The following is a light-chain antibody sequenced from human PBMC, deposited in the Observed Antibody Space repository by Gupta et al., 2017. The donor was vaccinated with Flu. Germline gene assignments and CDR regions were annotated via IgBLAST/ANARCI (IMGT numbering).Light chain of an antibody. Sequence: EIALTQSPGTLSLSPRERATLSSRASKSVSSSYLAWYQQKPGQAPRLLIYGASSRATGIPDRFSGSGSGTDFTLTISRLEPEDFAVYYCQQHGSSPRTFGQGTKLEIK. CDR1: KSVSSSY. V-gene: IGKV3-20*01. J-gene: IGKJ1*01. CDR3: QQHGSSPRT. CDR2: GAS.